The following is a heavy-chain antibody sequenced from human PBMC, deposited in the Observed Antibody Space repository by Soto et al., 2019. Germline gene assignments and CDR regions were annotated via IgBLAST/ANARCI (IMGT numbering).Heavy chain of an antibody. CDR3: SKTSEIGSYYGPLYY. V-gene: IGHV3-23*01. J-gene: IGHJ4*02. D-gene: IGHD1-26*01. CDR2: ISGSGGST. Sequence: RKAPGKGLEWVSAISGSGGSTYYADSVKGRFTISRDNSKNTLYLQMNSLRAEDTAVYYCSKTSEIGSYYGPLYYSSQGTRVSVS.